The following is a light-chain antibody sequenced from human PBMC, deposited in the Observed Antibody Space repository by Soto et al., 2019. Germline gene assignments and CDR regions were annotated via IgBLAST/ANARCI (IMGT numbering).Light chain of an antibody. Sequence: QSALTQPPSVSGSPGQSVTISWTGTSSDVGSYNRVSWYQQPPGTAPKLMIYEVSNRPSGVPDRFSGSKSGNTASLTISGLQAEDEADYYCSSYTSSSTFVVFGGGTKVTVL. V-gene: IGLV2-18*02. CDR1: SSDVGSYNR. J-gene: IGLJ2*01. CDR2: EVS. CDR3: SSYTSSSTFVV.